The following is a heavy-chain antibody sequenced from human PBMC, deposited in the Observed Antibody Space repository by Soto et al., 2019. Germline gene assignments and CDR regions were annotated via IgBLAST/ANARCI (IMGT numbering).Heavy chain of an antibody. V-gene: IGHV3-23*01. CDR1: GFTFSSYA. D-gene: IGHD6-13*01. CDR3: AKDMGSWSTKNSVDD. J-gene: IGHJ4*02. Sequence: PGGSLRLSCAASGFTFSSYAMSWVRQAPGKGLEWVSAISGSGGSTYYADSVKGRFTISRDNSKNTLYLQMNSLRAEDTAVYYCAKDMGSWSTKNSVDDWGQGTLVTVSS. CDR2: ISGSGGST.